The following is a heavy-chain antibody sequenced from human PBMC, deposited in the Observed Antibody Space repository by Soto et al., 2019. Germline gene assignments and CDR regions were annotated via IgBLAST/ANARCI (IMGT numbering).Heavy chain of an antibody. CDR3: ARESEDLTSNFDY. Sequence: PGGSLRLSCAASGFTFARYSMNWVRQSPGKGLEWVSSISSTTNYIYYGDSMKGRFTISRDNAKNSLYLEMNSLRAEDTAVYYCARESEDLTSNFDYWGQGTLVTVSS. V-gene: IGHV3-21*06. J-gene: IGHJ4*02. CDR1: GFTFARYS. CDR2: ISSTTNYI.